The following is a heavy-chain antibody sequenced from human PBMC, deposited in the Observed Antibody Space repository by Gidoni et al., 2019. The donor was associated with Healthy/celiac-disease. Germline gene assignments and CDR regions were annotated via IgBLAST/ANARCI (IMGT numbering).Heavy chain of an antibody. D-gene: IGHD1-1*01. J-gene: IGHJ3*02. CDR3: ARQTTDAFDI. CDR2: IYYSGST. V-gene: IGHV4-39*01. CDR1: GGSISRSSYY. Sequence: QLQLQESGPGLVKPSETLSLTCTVSGGSISRSSYYWGWIRQPPGKGLEWIGSIYYSGSTYYNPSLKSRVTISVDTSKNQFSLKLSSVTAADTAVYYCARQTTDAFDIWGQGTMVTVSS.